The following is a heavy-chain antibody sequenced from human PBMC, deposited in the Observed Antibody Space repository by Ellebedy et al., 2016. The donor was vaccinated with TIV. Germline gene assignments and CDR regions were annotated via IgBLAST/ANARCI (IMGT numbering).Heavy chain of an antibody. J-gene: IGHJ4*02. CDR3: ARGHYDSGTYFAPGE. Sequence: MPSETLSLTCTVSGGSISANNSHWDWIRQPPGKGLEWIGTIYYSVITMYNPSINSRVTISTDMSKNQFSLILSSVTAADTAVYYCARGHYDSGTYFAPGEWGQGALVTVSS. CDR2: IYYSVIT. D-gene: IGHD3-22*01. V-gene: IGHV4-39*07. CDR1: GGSISANNSH.